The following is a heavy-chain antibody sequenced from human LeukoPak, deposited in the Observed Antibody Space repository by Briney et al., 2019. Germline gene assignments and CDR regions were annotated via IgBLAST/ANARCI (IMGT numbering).Heavy chain of an antibody. J-gene: IGHJ4*02. V-gene: IGHV3-30-3*01. D-gene: IGHD2-2*02. Sequence: GGSLRLSCAASGFTFSSYAMHWVRQAPGKGLEWVAFISYDGSNKYYADSVEGRFTISRDNSKNTLYLQMNSLRAEDTAVYYCGGYCSSTSCYTYYWGQGTLVTVSS. CDR2: ISYDGSNK. CDR1: GFTFSSYA. CDR3: GGYCSSTSCYTYY.